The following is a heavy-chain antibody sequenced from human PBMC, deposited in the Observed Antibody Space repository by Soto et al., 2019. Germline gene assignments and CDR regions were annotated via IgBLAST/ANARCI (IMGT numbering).Heavy chain of an antibody. CDR3: AKNLESPPDSSGRWGYYYYGRDV. Sequence: PGGSLRLSCAASGFTFSSYAMSWVRQAPGKGLEWVSAISGSGGSTYYADSVKGRFTISRDNSKNTLYLQMNSLRAEDTAVYYCAKNLESPPDSSGRWGYYYYGRDVWRKGTTVTVAS. V-gene: IGHV3-23*01. J-gene: IGHJ6*04. CDR2: ISGSGGST. CDR1: GFTFSSYA. D-gene: IGHD3-22*01.